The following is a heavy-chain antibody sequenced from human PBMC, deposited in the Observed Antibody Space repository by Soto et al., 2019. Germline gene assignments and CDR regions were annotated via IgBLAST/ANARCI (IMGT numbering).Heavy chain of an antibody. CDR1: GYTFTSYY. Sequence: ASVKVSCKASGYTFTSYYMHWVRQAPGQGLEWMGIINPSGGSTSYAQKFQGRVTMTRDTSTSTVYMELSSLRSEDTAVYYCARDPGSVGRISLVRNVVVTAIYGMDVWGQGTTVTVSS. D-gene: IGHD2-21*02. J-gene: IGHJ6*02. V-gene: IGHV1-46*01. CDR3: ARDPGSVGRISLVRNVVVTAIYGMDV. CDR2: INPSGGST.